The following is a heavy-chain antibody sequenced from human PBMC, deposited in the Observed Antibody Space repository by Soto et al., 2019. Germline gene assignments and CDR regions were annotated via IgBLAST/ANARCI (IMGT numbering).Heavy chain of an antibody. V-gene: IGHV3-7*01. CDR1: GFTFSGYW. CDR3: ARVPAAISYFYYYYMDV. D-gene: IGHD2-2*01. Sequence: GGSLRLSCAASGFTFSGYWMSWVRQPPGKGLEWVANIKQDGSETYYVDSGKGRFTISRDNAKHSLYLQMSSLRAEDTAVYYCARVPAAISYFYYYYMDVWGKGTTVTVSS. CDR2: IKQDGSET. J-gene: IGHJ6*03.